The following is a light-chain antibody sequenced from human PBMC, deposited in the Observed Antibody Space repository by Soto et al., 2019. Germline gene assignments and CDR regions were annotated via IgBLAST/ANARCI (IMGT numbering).Light chain of an antibody. CDR1: QSVSSN. V-gene: IGKV3-15*01. J-gene: IGKJ5*01. CDR2: GAS. CDR3: QQYNNWPPVT. Sequence: EIVMTQSPATLSVSPGERATLSCRASQSVSSNLAWYQQKPDQAPRLLIYGASTRATGIPARFSGSGSGTEFTLTISSLQSEDFAVYYCQQYNNWPPVTFDQGTRLEIK.